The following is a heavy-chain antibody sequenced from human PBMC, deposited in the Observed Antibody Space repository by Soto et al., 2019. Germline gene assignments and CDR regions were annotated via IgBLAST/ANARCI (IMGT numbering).Heavy chain of an antibody. D-gene: IGHD6-19*01. J-gene: IGHJ4*02. V-gene: IGHV4-39*01. CDR1: TGSIFSHSYY. CDR3: ARRYAPRYSSGNNHFDL. CDR2: IKHSGSP. Sequence: SETLSLTCNVSTGSIFSHSYYWAWIRQPPGKGLEWIGTIKHSGSPYHNPSLKSRVTISVDSSKNQFSPTLTSVTVADTAVYYCARRYAPRYSSGNNHFDLWGQGTLVTVSS.